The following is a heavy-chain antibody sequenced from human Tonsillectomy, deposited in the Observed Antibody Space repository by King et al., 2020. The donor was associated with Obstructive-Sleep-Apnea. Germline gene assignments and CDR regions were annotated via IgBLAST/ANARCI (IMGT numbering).Heavy chain of an antibody. CDR3: ARQGTMVRGVITGNWFDP. CDR2: IYYIGST. J-gene: IGHJ5*02. D-gene: IGHD3-10*01. Sequence: QLQESGPGLVKPSETLSLTCTVSVGSISISSYYWGWIRQPPGKVLEWIGSIYYIGSTYYNPSLKSRVTISVDTSKNQFSLKLSSVTAAETAVYYCARQGTMVRGVITGNWFDPWGQGTLVTVSS. V-gene: IGHV4-39*01. CDR1: VGSISISSYY.